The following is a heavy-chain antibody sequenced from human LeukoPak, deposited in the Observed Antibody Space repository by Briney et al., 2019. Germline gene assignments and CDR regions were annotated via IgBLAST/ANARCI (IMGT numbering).Heavy chain of an antibody. D-gene: IGHD5-18*01. CDR3: ARHDKSYGSPFDC. V-gene: IGHV5-10-1*01. J-gene: IGHJ4*02. CDR1: GYSFTSYW. CDR2: IDPRDSYT. Sequence: GESLKISCKGSGYSFTSYWISWVRQMPGKGLEWMGRIDPRDSYTNYSPSFQGHVTISADKSISTAYLQWSSLKASDTAVYYCARHDKSYGSPFDCWGQGTLVTVSS.